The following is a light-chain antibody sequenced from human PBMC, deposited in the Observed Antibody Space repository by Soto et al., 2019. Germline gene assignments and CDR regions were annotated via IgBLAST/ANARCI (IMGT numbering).Light chain of an antibody. CDR1: RSVTAS. CDR2: GAS. Sequence: EIVMTQSPATLSVSPGERATLSCRPSRSVTASLAWYQQKPGQAPRLLFYGASTRATGVPARFSGSGSGTEFTLTISSLQSEDFAVYYCQQYNKWLYTFGQGTKLEIK. CDR3: QQYNKWLYT. J-gene: IGKJ2*01. V-gene: IGKV3-15*01.